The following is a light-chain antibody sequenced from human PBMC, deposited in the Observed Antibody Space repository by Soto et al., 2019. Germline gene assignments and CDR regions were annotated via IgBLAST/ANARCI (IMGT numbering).Light chain of an antibody. CDR1: SSDVGAYNY. CDR3: SSYTSTSTPHV. V-gene: IGLV2-14*01. Sequence: QSVLTQPASVSGSPGQSITISCTGTSSDVGAYNYVSWYQQYPGKAPKLLIYDVSNRPSGVSNRFSGSKSGSTASLTISGLQDEDEADYYCSSYTSTSTPHVFGPGTKLTVL. CDR2: DVS. J-gene: IGLJ1*01.